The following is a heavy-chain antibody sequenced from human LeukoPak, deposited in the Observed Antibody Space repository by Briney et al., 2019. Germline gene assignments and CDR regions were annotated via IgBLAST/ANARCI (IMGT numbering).Heavy chain of an antibody. Sequence: SGALSLTCSVSGGSISSTNYYWGWVRQPPGQGLEWIGSIYYSGSTYYNPSLKSRVTIYVEKSKNHLSLKLRTVHPADTAAYYCASQPVGGTVYYFDYWGQGTLVTVSS. V-gene: IGHV4-39*02. D-gene: IGHD6-19*01. CDR3: ASQPVGGTVYYFDY. CDR2: IYYSGST. CDR1: GGSISSTNYY. J-gene: IGHJ4*02.